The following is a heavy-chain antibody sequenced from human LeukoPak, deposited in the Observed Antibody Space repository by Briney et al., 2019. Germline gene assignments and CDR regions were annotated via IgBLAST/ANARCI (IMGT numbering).Heavy chain of an antibody. CDR1: GGSIISYY. Sequence: SETLSLTCTVSGGSIISYYWSWIRQPPGKGLEWIGYVFHSGSTNYNPSLKSRVTISIDTSKNQFSLKLTSVNAADTAVYYCGTDSGYGDPFDYWGQGTLVTVSS. CDR3: GTDSGYGDPFDY. V-gene: IGHV4-59*01. D-gene: IGHD4-17*01. J-gene: IGHJ4*02. CDR2: VFHSGST.